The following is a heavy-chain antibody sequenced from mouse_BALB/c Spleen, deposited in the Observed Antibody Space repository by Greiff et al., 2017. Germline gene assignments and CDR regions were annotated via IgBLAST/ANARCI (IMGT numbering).Heavy chain of an antibody. CDR3: ARDYYGYGGY. J-gene: IGHJ2*01. CDR2: INSNGGST. V-gene: IGHV5-6-3*01. Sequence: EVQRVESGGGLVQPGGSLKLSCAASGFTFSSYGMSWVRQTPDKRLELVATINSNGGSTYYPDSVKGRFTISRDNAKNTLYLQMSSLKSEDTAMYYCARDYYGYGGYWGQGTTLTVSS. CDR1: GFTFSSYG. D-gene: IGHD2-2*01.